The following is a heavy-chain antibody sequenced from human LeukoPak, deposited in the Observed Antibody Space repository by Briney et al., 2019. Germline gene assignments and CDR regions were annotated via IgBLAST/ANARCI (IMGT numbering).Heavy chain of an antibody. V-gene: IGHV3-23*01. J-gene: IGHJ4*02. Sequence: GGSLRLSCAASGFTFSSYAMSWVRQAPGKGLEWVSAISGGGDTTYYADSVKGRFTISRDNSKNTLYLQMTSLRAEDTAIYYCAKDQADCSRSSCYERGFDFWGQGTLVTVSS. D-gene: IGHD2-2*01. CDR1: GFTFSSYA. CDR2: ISGGGDTT. CDR3: AKDQADCSRSSCYERGFDF.